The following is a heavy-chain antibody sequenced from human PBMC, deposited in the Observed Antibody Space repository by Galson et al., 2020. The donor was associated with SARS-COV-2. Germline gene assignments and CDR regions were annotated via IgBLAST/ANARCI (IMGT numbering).Heavy chain of an antibody. CDR2: IIPIFNTA. Sequence: KISCKASGGTFSNYAISWVREAPGQGLEWMGGIIPIFNTASFAQRFQGRVTITTDASTSTAYMELSSLKSEETAVYYCERSERAFCGGDGPHDFYYWSQGTLVNVSA. CDR1: GGTFSNYA. J-gene: IGHJ4*02. V-gene: IGHV1-69*05. D-gene: IGHD2-21*02. CDR3: ERSERAFCGGDGPHDFYY.